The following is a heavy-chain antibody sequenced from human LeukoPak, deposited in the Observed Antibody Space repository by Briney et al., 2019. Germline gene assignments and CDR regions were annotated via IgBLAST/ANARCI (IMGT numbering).Heavy chain of an antibody. D-gene: IGHD6-6*01. CDR1: GFTFGDYA. CDR2: MSSSGETI. J-gene: IGHJ4*02. V-gene: IGHV3-48*03. Sequence: GRSLRLSCTAAGFTFGDYAISWFRQAPGKGLEWVSYMSSSGETIYYADSVKGRFTISRDNAKNSLYLQMYSLKDEDTAVYYCASDDGGRHTSSLDYWGQGTLVAVSS. CDR3: ASDDGGRHTSSLDY.